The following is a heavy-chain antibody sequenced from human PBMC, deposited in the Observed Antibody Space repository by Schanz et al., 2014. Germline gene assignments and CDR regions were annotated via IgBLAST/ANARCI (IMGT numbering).Heavy chain of an antibody. CDR3: AKDAPYPFDL. Sequence: EVQLVESGGGLVQPGGSLRLSCAASGFTFSTHARSWVRQAPGKGLEWVSSISGDHRNTFYADSVKGRFTISRDNSKNTLYLQMNSLRAEDTAIYYCAKDAPYPFDLWGRGTLITVSS. CDR2: ISGDHRNT. J-gene: IGHJ2*01. CDR1: GFTFSTHA. V-gene: IGHV3-23*04.